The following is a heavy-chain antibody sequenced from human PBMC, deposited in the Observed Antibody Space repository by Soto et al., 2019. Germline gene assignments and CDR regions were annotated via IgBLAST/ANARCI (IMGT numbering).Heavy chain of an antibody. V-gene: IGHV3-7*01. Sequence: GGSLRLSCAASVFTFSSYWMSWVRQAPGKGLEWVANIKQDGSEKYYVDSVKGRFTISRDNAKNSLYLQMNSLRAEDTAVYYCARGSKVVYALNWFDPWGQGTLVTVSS. CDR2: IKQDGSEK. CDR1: VFTFSSYW. CDR3: ARGSKVVYALNWFDP. J-gene: IGHJ5*02. D-gene: IGHD2-8*02.